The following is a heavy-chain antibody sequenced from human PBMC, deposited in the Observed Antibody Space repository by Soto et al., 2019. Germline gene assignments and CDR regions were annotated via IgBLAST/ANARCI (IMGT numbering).Heavy chain of an antibody. V-gene: IGHV1-18*01. D-gene: IGHD3-10*01. J-gene: IGHJ5*02. CDR2: ISVYNGNT. CDR1: GYIFSNYD. CDR3: ARSATVRGIIIRTWERWFEP. Sequence: QVQLVQSGAEVRRPGASVKVSCKASGYIFSNYDINWVRQAPGQGLEWMGWISVYNGNTNYVPRLQGRVTMTTDTYTSTAYMELRSLRSDDTAVYYCARSATVRGIIIRTWERWFEPWGQGTLVTVSS.